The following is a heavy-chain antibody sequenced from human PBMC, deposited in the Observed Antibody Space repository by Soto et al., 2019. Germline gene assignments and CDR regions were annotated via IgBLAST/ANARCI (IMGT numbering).Heavy chain of an antibody. V-gene: IGHV1-2*04. CDR3: AREGYSYDNRYYGMDV. D-gene: IGHD5-18*01. J-gene: IGHJ6*02. CDR1: GYTFTGYY. CDR2: INPNSGGT. Sequence: ASVKVSCKASGYTFTGYYMHWVRQAPGQGLEWMGWINPNSGGTNYAQKFQGWVTMTRDTSISTAYMELSRLRSDDTAVYYCAREGYSYDNRYYGMDVWGQGTTVTGSS.